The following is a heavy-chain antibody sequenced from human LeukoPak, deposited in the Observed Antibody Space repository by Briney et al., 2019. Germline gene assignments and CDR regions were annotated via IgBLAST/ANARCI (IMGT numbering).Heavy chain of an antibody. CDR1: GFTFDDYA. J-gene: IGHJ3*02. Sequence: PGRSLRLSCAASGFTFDDYAMHWVRQAPGKGLEWVSGISWNSGSIGYADSVKGRSTISRDNAKNTLYLEMHSLRAEDTAVYYCGKDPNGDYIGAFEMWGRGTMVTVSP. CDR3: GKDPNGDYIGAFEM. CDR2: ISWNSGSI. D-gene: IGHD4-17*01. V-gene: IGHV3-9*01.